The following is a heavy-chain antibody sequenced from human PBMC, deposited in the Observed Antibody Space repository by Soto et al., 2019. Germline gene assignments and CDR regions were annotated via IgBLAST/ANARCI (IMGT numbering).Heavy chain of an antibody. CDR1: GGSFSGYY. Sequence: QVQLQQWGAGLLKPSETLSLTCAVYGGSFSGYYWSWIRQPPGKGLEWIGEINHSGSTNYNPSLKSRVPISVDTSKNHFSLKLSSVAAADTAVYYCARARSIAARADAFDIWGQGTMVTVSS. D-gene: IGHD6-6*01. J-gene: IGHJ3*02. V-gene: IGHV4-34*01. CDR3: ARARSIAARADAFDI. CDR2: INHSGST.